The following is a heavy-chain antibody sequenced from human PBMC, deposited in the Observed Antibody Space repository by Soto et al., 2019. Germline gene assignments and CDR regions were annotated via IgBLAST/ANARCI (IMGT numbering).Heavy chain of an antibody. V-gene: IGHV3-48*02. CDR2: ISSSSSTI. J-gene: IGHJ6*03. Sequence: GGSLRLSCAASGFTFSSYSMNWVRQAPGKGLEWVSYISSSSSTIYYADSVKGRFTISRDNAKNSLYLQMNSLRDEDTAVDYCARSYSNYGIDYYYYMDVWGKGTTVTVSS. CDR1: GFTFSSYS. CDR3: ARSYSNYGIDYYYYMDV. D-gene: IGHD4-4*01.